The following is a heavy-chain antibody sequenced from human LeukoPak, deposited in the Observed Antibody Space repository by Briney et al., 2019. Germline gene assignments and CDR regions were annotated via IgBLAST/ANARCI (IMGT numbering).Heavy chain of an antibody. Sequence: GASVKVSCKASGYTFTSYAMHWVRQAPGQRLEWMGWINAGNGNTKYSQKFQGRVTITRDTSASTAYMELSSLRSEDTAVYYCAREGRYYGSGSYLGYWGQGTLVTVSS. CDR3: AREGRYYGSGSYLGY. V-gene: IGHV1-3*01. CDR1: GYTFTSYA. D-gene: IGHD3-10*01. J-gene: IGHJ4*02. CDR2: INAGNGNT.